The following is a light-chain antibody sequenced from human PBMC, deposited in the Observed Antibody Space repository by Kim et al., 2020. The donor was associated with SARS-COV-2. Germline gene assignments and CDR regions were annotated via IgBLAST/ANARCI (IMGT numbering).Light chain of an antibody. CDR2: DAA. CDR3: QQHSKWHPAPP. Sequence: PGEGATVSCSARHSVGISLGWYPQTRGQAPRLLIYDAAIRATGIPDRFSGSGSGTDFTLTISSLEPEDFAIYYCQQHSKWHPAPPFGGGTKVDIK. CDR1: HSVGIS. J-gene: IGKJ4*01. V-gene: IGKV3-11*01.